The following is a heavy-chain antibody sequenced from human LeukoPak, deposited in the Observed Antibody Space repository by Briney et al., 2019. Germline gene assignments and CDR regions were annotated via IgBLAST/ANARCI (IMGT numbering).Heavy chain of an antibody. CDR2: ISYIGST. Sequence: PSETLSLTCTVSDDSFSTHYWTWIRQPPGKGLEWIGYISYIGSTNYNPSLKSRVTISIDTSKNQFSLKLSSVTAADTAVYYCARDLVTVTKGFDIWGQGTMVSVSS. V-gene: IGHV4-59*11. J-gene: IGHJ3*02. D-gene: IGHD4-17*01. CDR1: DDSFSTHY. CDR3: ARDLVTVTKGFDI.